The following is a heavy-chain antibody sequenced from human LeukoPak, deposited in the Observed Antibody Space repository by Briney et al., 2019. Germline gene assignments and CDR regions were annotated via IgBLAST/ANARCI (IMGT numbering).Heavy chain of an antibody. Sequence: GGSLRLSSAASGFTFSSYSMNWVRQAPGKGLEWVSSISSSSSYIYYADSVKGRFTISRDNAKNSLYLQMNSLRAEDTAVYYCARGPDIVVVVAAMWFDPWGQGTLVTVSS. V-gene: IGHV3-21*01. J-gene: IGHJ5*02. CDR2: ISSSSSYI. CDR1: GFTFSSYS. D-gene: IGHD2-15*01. CDR3: ARGPDIVVVVAAMWFDP.